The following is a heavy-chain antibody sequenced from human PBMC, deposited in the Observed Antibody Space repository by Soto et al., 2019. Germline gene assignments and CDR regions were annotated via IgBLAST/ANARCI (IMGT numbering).Heavy chain of an antibody. V-gene: IGHV1-18*01. D-gene: IGHD5-18*01. CDR3: AGERTATDS. CDR1: GYTFTSYG. J-gene: IGHJ4*02. CDR2: ISAYNGNT. Sequence: QVQLVQSGAEVKKPGALVKVSCKASGYTFTSYGISWVRQAPGQELEWMGWISAYNGNTNYAQKLQGRVTMTTDTSTSTAYRELTSLKSDDTAVYYCAGERTATDSWGQGTLVTVSS.